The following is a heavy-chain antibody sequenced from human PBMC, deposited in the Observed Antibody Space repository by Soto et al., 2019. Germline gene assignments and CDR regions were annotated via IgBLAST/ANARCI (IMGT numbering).Heavy chain of an antibody. D-gene: IGHD2-2*01. V-gene: IGHV1-24*01. CDR1: GYTLTELS. CDR2: FDPEDRET. J-gene: IGHJ6*02. CDR3: AKLPLGYCSSTSCLWPDREGVYYYYGMDV. Sequence: ASVKVSCKVSGYTLTELSMHWVRQAPEKGLEWMGGFDPEDRETIYAQKFQGRVTMAEDTSTDTAYMELNSLRSEDTAVYYCAKLPLGYCSSTSCLWPDREGVYYYYGMDVWGQGTTVTVSS.